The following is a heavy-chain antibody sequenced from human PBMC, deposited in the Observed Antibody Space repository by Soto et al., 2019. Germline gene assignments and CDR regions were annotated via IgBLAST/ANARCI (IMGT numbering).Heavy chain of an antibody. CDR2: INQDGSEK. V-gene: IGHV3-7*01. Sequence: PGGSLRLSCEASSFTFYNYRMSWVRQAPGKGLEWVANINQDGSEKYYVDSVKGRFTISRDDAKNSLYLLMNSLRVEDTAVYYCARVRSRDWEMQQQVTYYYYGMDVWGQGTTVTVSS. J-gene: IGHJ6*02. CDR3: ARVRSRDWEMQQQVTYYYYGMDV. D-gene: IGHD6-13*01. CDR1: SFTFYNYR.